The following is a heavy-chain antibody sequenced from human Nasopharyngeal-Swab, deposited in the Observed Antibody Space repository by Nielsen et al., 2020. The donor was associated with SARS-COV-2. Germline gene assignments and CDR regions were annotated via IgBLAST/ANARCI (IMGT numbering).Heavy chain of an antibody. D-gene: IGHD3-22*01. CDR3: ARGVHYYYDSSGYEDDY. CDR2: INSDGSST. Sequence: GGSLRLSCAASGFTFSSYWMHWVRQAPGKGLVWVSRINSDGSSTSYADSVKGRFTISRDNAKNTLYLQMNSLRAVDTAVYYCARGVHYYYDSSGYEDDYWGQGTLVTVSS. CDR1: GFTFSSYW. V-gene: IGHV3-74*01. J-gene: IGHJ4*02.